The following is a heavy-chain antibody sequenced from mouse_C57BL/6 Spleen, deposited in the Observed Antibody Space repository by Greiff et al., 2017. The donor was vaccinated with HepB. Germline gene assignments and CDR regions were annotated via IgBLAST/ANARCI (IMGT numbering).Heavy chain of an antibody. J-gene: IGHJ4*01. Sequence: QVQLQQPGAELVKPGASVKMSCKASGYTFTSYWITWVKQRPGQGLEWIGDIYPGSGSTNYNEKFKSKATLTVDTSSSTAYMQLSSLTSEYSAVYYCARCSSVYYAMDYWGQGTSVTVSS. CDR1: GYTFTSYW. V-gene: IGHV1-55*01. D-gene: IGHD1-1*01. CDR3: ARCSSVYYAMDY. CDR2: IYPGSGST.